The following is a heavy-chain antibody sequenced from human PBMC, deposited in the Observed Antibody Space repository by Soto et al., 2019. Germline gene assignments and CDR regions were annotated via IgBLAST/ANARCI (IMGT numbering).Heavy chain of an antibody. Sequence: QVQLEQSGAEVKKPGSSVKVSCKASGGTLIDHGVAWLRQAPGQGLEWMGGTIPVFNTPKYAKKCQGRVTVTADKLTTRACMDLSRMTCEDRAFYFGARGVYGSGNEYTGPSECHIWGQGTMVIVSS. J-gene: IGHJ3*02. V-gene: IGHV1-69*06. D-gene: IGHD3-10*01. CDR1: GGTLIDHG. CDR3: ARGVYGSGNEYTGPSECHI. CDR2: TIPVFNTP.